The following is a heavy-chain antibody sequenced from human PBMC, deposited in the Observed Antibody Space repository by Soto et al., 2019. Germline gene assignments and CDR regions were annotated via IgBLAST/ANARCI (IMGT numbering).Heavy chain of an antibody. V-gene: IGHV4-39*01. J-gene: IGHJ4*02. CDR1: GGSISSSSYF. CDR3: ARHRYSYGVYYFDY. CDR2: IYYSGNT. Sequence: PSETLSLTCTVSGGSISSSSYFWGWIRQPPGKGLEWIGSIYYSGNTYYNPSLKSRVTISVDTSKNQFSLKLSSVTAADTAVYYCARHRYSYGVYYFDYWGQGTPVTVSS. D-gene: IGHD5-18*01.